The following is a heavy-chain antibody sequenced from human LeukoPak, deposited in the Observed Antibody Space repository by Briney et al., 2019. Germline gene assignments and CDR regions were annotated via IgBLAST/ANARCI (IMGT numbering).Heavy chain of an antibody. CDR3: APLPQASYGDYVFPFDY. Sequence: GASVKVSCKASGGTFSSYAISWVRQAPGQGLEWMGGIIPIFGTANYAQKFQGRVTITADKSTSTAYMELSSLRSEDTAVYYCAPLPQASYGDYVFPFDYWGQGTLVTVSS. CDR2: IIPIFGTA. J-gene: IGHJ4*02. V-gene: IGHV1-69*06. CDR1: GGTFSSYA. D-gene: IGHD4-17*01.